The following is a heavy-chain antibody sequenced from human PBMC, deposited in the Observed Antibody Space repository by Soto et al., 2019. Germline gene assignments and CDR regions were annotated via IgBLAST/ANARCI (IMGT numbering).Heavy chain of an antibody. CDR2: INHSGIT. Sequence: QVQLQQWGAGLLKPSETLSLICAVYGGSFIGYYRRWVRRPQGRELEWIGEINHSGITNYSPTLMSRDAISVDTYKSQCSLELSSVTAADTAVYCCGRGPRYPGIDPWGQGTLVTVSS. V-gene: IGHV4-34*01. CDR1: GGSFIGYY. J-gene: IGHJ5*02. D-gene: IGHD1-1*01. CDR3: GRGPRYPGIDP.